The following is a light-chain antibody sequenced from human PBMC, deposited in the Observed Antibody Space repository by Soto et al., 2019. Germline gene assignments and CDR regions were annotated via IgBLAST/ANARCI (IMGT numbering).Light chain of an antibody. J-gene: IGLJ1*01. Sequence: QSALTQPASVSGFPGQSITISCTGTSSDVGSYNLVSWYQHHPGKAPKLMIYEVSKRPSGVSNRFSGSKSGNTASLTISGLQAEDEADYYCCSYAGSSTFPYVFGTGTKLTVL. CDR3: CSYAGSSTFPYV. V-gene: IGLV2-23*02. CDR1: SSDVGSYNL. CDR2: EVS.